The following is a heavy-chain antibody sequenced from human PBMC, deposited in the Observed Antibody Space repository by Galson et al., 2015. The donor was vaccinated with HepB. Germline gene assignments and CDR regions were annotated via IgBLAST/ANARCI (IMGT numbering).Heavy chain of an antibody. CDR1: GFTFSIYA. Sequence: SLRLSCAASGFTFSIYAMSWVRQAPGKGLEWVSFISNRGDVTYYAGSVKGRFTISRDNSKNTLYPQMNFLRAEDTATYYCTRDYGASAWGQGTLVTVSS. D-gene: IGHD4/OR15-4a*01. J-gene: IGHJ5*02. CDR2: ISNRGDVT. CDR3: TRDYGASA. V-gene: IGHV3-23*01.